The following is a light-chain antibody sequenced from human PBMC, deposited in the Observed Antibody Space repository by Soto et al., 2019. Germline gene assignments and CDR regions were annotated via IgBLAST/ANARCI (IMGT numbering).Light chain of an antibody. CDR3: GTWDRSLSVLV. V-gene: IGLV1-51*01. J-gene: IGLJ2*01. Sequence: QSVLTQPPSVSAAPGQKVTISCSGSSSNIGNNYVSWYQQFPGTAPKVLIYDNNKRPSGIPDRFSGSKSGTSATLGITGLQTGDEGDYYCGTWDRSLSVLVFGGGTQLTVL. CDR1: SSNIGNNY. CDR2: DNN.